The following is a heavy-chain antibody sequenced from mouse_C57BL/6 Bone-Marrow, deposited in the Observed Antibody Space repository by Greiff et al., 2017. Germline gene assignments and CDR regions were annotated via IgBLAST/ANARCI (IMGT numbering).Heavy chain of an antibody. CDR2: IWSGGST. Sequence: VQLQESGPGLVQPSQSLSMTCTVSGFSLTSYGVHWVRQSPGKGLEWLGVIWSGGSTDYNEAFMSRLSITKDNSKSQVFFKMNSLQAYDTAIYYFAKSPYYYGSSYWYFDVWGTGTTVTVSS. CDR1: GFSLTSYG. CDR3: AKSPYYYGSSYWYFDV. V-gene: IGHV2-5*01. J-gene: IGHJ1*03. D-gene: IGHD1-1*01.